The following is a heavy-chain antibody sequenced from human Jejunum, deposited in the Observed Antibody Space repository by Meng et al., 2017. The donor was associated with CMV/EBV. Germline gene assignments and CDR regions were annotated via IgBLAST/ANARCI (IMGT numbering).Heavy chain of an antibody. D-gene: IGHD3-10*01. J-gene: IGHJ4*02. CDR3: AKGTPGRRYAEN. V-gene: IGHV1-18*01. Sequence: GQPGHTMRRAGALLKSSGKAYNYPFTGYGFSWFRQAPGQGLEWMAWLGAHDGDPSHAPRFQGRVTVTADRPTATAYMELRNLRSDDTGVYYCAKGTPGRRYAENWGQGALVTVSS. CDR1: NYPFTGYG. CDR2: LGAHDGDP.